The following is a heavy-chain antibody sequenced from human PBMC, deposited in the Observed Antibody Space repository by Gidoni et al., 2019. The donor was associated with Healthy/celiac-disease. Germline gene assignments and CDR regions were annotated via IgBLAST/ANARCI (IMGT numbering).Heavy chain of an antibody. D-gene: IGHD6-25*01. CDR1: GGSISSSSYY. J-gene: IGHJ5*02. CDR3: ARGAATGYNWFDP. Sequence: QLQLQESGPGLVKPSAPLSLTCTVSGGSISSSSYYWGWIRQPPGKGLEWIGSIYYSGSTYYNPSLKSRVTISVDTSKNQFSLKLSSVTAADTAVYYCARGAATGYNWFDPWGQGTLVTVSS. V-gene: IGHV4-39*01. CDR2: IYYSGST.